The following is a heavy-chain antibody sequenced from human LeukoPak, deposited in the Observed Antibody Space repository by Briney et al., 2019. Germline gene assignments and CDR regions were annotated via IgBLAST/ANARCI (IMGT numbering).Heavy chain of an antibody. D-gene: IGHD4-17*01. CDR2: ISGSGGST. Sequence: RLXCAASGFTFSSXAMSWVRQAPGXXXXXVSAISGSGGSTYYADSVKGRFTISRDNSKNTLYLQMNSLRAEDTAVYYCASHSVDYAALHAFDIWGQGTMVTVSS. V-gene: IGHV3-23*01. J-gene: IGHJ3*02. CDR1: GFTFSSXA. CDR3: ASHSVDYAALHAFDI.